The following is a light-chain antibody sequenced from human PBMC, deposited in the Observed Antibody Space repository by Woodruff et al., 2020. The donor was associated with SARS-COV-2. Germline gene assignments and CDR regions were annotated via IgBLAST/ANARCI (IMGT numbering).Light chain of an antibody. V-gene: IGKV1-5*03. Sequence: ASQSISSWMAWYQQKPGKAPKLLIYKASSLESGVPSRFSGSGSGTEFTLTISSLQPDDFATYYCQQYNSYPFTFGPGTKVDIK. CDR1: QSISSW. CDR3: QQYNSYPFT. J-gene: IGKJ3*01. CDR2: KAS.